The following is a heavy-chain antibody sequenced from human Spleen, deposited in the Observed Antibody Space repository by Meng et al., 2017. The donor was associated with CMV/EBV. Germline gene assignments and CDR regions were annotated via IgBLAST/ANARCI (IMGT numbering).Heavy chain of an antibody. CDR3: ANIFGDFDY. Sequence: GESLKISCAASGFSFNYYSMHWVRQAPGKGLEWVSFIQYDGGHKYDADSVKGRFTISRDNSKNMVYLQMNSLRPEDTAVYYCANIFGDFDYWGQGTLVTVSS. CDR1: GFSFNYYS. V-gene: IGHV3-30*02. D-gene: IGHD3-10*02. CDR2: IQYDGGHK. J-gene: IGHJ4*02.